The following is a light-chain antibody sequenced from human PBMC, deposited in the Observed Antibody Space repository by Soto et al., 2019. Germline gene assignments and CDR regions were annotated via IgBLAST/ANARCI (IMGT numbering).Light chain of an antibody. CDR1: SSNIGAGYE. V-gene: IGLV1-40*01. CDR3: QSYDSSLSGYV. CDR2: ENN. Sequence: QSVLTQPPSVSEAPGQRVTISCTGSSSNIGAGYEAHWYQQVPGTAPKLLIYENNNRPSGVPDRFSGSKSGTSASLAITGRQAEYEAEYYCQSYDSSLSGYVFGPGTKVTV. J-gene: IGLJ1*01.